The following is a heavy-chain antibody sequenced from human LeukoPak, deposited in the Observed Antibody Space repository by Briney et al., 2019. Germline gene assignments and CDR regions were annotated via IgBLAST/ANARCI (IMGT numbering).Heavy chain of an antibody. CDR2: VSFDGSTK. D-gene: IGHD2-21*02. Sequence: PGGSLRLSCAASGFIFSRYTLHWVRQAPCKGLEWVSMVSFDGSTKDYADSVKGRFTISRDNSKNTLDLQMTSLRTEDTAVYYCARGVVTAYAAFDSWGQGTLVTVSS. V-gene: IGHV3-30-3*01. CDR3: ARGVVTAYAAFDS. J-gene: IGHJ4*02. CDR1: GFIFSRYT.